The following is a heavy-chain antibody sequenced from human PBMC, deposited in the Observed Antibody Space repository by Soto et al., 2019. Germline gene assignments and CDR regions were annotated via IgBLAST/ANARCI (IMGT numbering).Heavy chain of an antibody. D-gene: IGHD1-7*01. CDR1: GGTFSSYA. CDR3: ARDSTVATHAFDM. Sequence: ASVKVSCKASGGTFSSYAISWVRQAPGQGLEWMGGIIPIFATANYAQKFQGRVTITADDSTSTAYMELSSLRSEDTAVYYCARDSTVATHAFDMWGQGTMVTVSS. V-gene: IGHV1-69*13. CDR2: IIPIFATA. J-gene: IGHJ3*02.